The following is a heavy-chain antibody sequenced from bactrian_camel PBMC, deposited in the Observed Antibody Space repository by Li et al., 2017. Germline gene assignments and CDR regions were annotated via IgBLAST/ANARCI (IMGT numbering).Heavy chain of an antibody. CDR1: GYTYNKYC. J-gene: IGHJ6*01. CDR3: VKSRVVAGGYSDFGS. V-gene: IGHV3S6*01. D-gene: IGHD6*01. CDR2: IDSDGTTT. Sequence: VQLVESGGGSVQSGGSLTVSCLASGYTYNKYCMGWFRQAPGKEREGVAVIDSDGTTTYADSVKGRFTISQDGAENTLYLKMNSLKPEDTAVYYCVKSRVVAGGYSDFGSWGQGTQVTVS.